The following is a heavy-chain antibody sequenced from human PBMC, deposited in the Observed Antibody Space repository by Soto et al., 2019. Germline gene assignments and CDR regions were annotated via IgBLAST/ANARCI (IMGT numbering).Heavy chain of an antibody. CDR1: GYTFTSYA. D-gene: IGHD6-13*01. CDR3: ARDTAGYSSSWYKFYWFAP. CDR2: INAGNGNT. V-gene: IGHV1-3*01. Sequence: ASVKVSCKASGYTFTSYAMHWVRQAPGQRLEWMGWINAGNGNTKYSQKFQGRVTITRDTSASTAYMELSSLRSEDTAVYYCARDTAGYSSSWYKFYWFAPWGQGTLVTVSS. J-gene: IGHJ5*02.